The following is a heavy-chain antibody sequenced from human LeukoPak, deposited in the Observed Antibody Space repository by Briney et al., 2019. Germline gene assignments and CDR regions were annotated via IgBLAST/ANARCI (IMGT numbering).Heavy chain of an antibody. CDR1: GASISGSGYY. V-gene: IGHV4-61*02. J-gene: IGHJ4*02. CDR3: ARDREVGATGYYFDY. Sequence: SETLSLTCAVSGASISGSGYYWSWIRQPAGKGLEWIGRIYNSGSTTYNSSLKSRVTISLDTSKNHFSLRLSSVTAADTAVYYCARDREVGATGYYFDYWGQGTLVTVSS. CDR2: IYNSGST. D-gene: IGHD1-26*01.